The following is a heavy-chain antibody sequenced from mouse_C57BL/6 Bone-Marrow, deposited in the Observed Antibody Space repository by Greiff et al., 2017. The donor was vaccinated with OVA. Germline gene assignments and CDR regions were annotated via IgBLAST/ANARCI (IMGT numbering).Heavy chain of an antibody. J-gene: IGHJ1*03. V-gene: IGHV1-61*01. CDR3: AKVPIYYGNPGYFDD. D-gene: IGHD2-1*01. Sequence: QVQLQQPGAELVRPGSSVKLSCKASGYTFTSYWMDWVKQRPGQGLEWIGNIYPSDSETHYNQKFKDKATLNVDKSSSTAYMQLSSLTSEDSAVNYYAKVPIYYGNPGYFDDWGTGTTVTVSS. CDR2: IYPSDSET. CDR1: GYTFTSYW.